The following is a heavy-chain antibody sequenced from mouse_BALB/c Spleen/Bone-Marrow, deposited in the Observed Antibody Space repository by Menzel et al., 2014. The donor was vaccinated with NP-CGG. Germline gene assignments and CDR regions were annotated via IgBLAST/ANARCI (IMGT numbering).Heavy chain of an antibody. V-gene: IGHV14-3*02. J-gene: IGHJ2*01. CDR1: GLNIKDTY. Sequence: VQLKQSGAELVKPGASVKLSCTASGLNIKDTYMHWVKQRPEQGLEWIGRIDPANGNTKYDPKFQGKATITADTSSNTAYLQLSSLTSEDTAVYYCASYYYGHYFDYWGQGTTLTVSS. D-gene: IGHD1-1*01. CDR2: IDPANGNT. CDR3: ASYYYGHYFDY.